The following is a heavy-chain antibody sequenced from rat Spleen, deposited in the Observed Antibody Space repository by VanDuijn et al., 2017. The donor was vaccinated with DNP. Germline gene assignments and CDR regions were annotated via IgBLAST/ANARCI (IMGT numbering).Heavy chain of an antibody. V-gene: IGHV5-25*01. J-gene: IGHJ2*01. CDR3: ARRSGSSPDY. D-gene: IGHD1-2*01. CDR2: ISPSGGST. Sequence: EVQLVESGGGLVQPGRSLKLSCAASGFTFSNYDMAWVRQAPTKGLEWVASISPSGGSTYYRDSVKGRFTVSRDNAKSSLYLQMDSLRSEDTATYYCARRSGSSPDYWGQGVMVTVSS. CDR1: GFTFSNYD.